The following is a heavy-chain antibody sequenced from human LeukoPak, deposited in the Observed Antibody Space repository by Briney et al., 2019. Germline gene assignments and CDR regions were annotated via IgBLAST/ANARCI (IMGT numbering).Heavy chain of an antibody. J-gene: IGHJ3*02. CDR1: GFTFSSYG. CDR2: ISGSGGST. V-gene: IGHV3-23*01. D-gene: IGHD4-17*01. CDR3: AKDRDYGDYGPGAFDI. Sequence: GGSLRLSCAASGFTFSSYGMHWVRQAPGKGLEWVSAISGSGGSTYYADSVKGRFTISRDNSKNTLYLQMNSLRAEDTAVYYCAKDRDYGDYGPGAFDIWGQGTMVTVSS.